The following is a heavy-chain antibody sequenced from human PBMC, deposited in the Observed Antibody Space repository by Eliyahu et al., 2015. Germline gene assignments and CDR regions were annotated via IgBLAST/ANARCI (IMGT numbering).Heavy chain of an antibody. CDR2: TYYRSKWYN. J-gene: IGHJ3*02. V-gene: IGHV6-1*01. D-gene: IGHD2-15*01. CDR3: ARGIVSAFDI. Sequence: QVQVQQSGPGLVKPSQTLSLTCTFSGDSFSNNNAAWNWIRQSPSRGLEWLGRTYYRSKWYNDYASSVKSRIAINPDTSKNQFSLHLNSVTPEDTAVXYCARGIVSAFDIWGQGTMVTVSX. CDR1: GDSFSNNNAA.